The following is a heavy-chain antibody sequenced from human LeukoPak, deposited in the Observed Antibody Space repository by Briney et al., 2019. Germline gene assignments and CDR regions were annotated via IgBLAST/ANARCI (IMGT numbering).Heavy chain of an antibody. CDR3: TTVVPAAIYPVRLDYFDY. V-gene: IGHV3-15*01. D-gene: IGHD2-2*01. J-gene: IGHJ4*02. CDR2: IKSKTDGGTT. Sequence: PGGSLRLSCAASGFPFDVQTMSWVRQAPGKGLEWVGRIKSKTDGGTTDYAAPVKGRFTISRDDSKNTLYLQMNSLKTEDTAVYYCTTVVPAAIYPVRLDYFDYWGQGTLVTVSS. CDR1: GFPFDVQT.